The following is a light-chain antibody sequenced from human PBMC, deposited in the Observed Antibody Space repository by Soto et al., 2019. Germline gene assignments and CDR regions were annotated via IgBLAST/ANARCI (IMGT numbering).Light chain of an antibody. CDR3: QQLNSYPRGFT. Sequence: IQLTQSPSSLSASVGDRVTITCRASQGISSYLAWYQQKPGKAPKLLIYAASTLQSGVPSRFSGSGSGTDFTLTISSLQPEDFATYYCQQLNSYPRGFTFGPGTKVDIK. V-gene: IGKV1-9*01. CDR2: AAS. J-gene: IGKJ3*01. CDR1: QGISSY.